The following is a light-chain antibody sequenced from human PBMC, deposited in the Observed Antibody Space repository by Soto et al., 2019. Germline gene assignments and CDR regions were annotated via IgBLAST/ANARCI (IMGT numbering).Light chain of an antibody. CDR1: QSISSY. CDR3: QQSYSSPRLT. J-gene: IGKJ4*01. Sequence: DIQMTQSPSSLSASVGDRVTITCRASQSISSYLNWYQQKPGRAPKLLIYAASSLQGGVPSRFSGSGSGTDFTLTISSLQPEDFATYYCQQSYSSPRLTFGGGTKV. CDR2: AAS. V-gene: IGKV1-39*01.